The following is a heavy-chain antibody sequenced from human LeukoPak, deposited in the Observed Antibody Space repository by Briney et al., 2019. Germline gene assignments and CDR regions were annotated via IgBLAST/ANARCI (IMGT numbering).Heavy chain of an antibody. Sequence: GGSLRLSCAASGFNFNNFAMSWVRQAPGKGPEWLSAMTGPADTTYYAESVKGRFTISRDYSKSMVYLQMNSLRAEDTAVYYCAKDVFSTYYGSGREGPDIWGQGTMVTVSS. D-gene: IGHD3-10*01. V-gene: IGHV3-23*01. CDR1: GFNFNNFA. CDR2: MTGPADTT. J-gene: IGHJ3*02. CDR3: AKDVFSTYYGSGREGPDI.